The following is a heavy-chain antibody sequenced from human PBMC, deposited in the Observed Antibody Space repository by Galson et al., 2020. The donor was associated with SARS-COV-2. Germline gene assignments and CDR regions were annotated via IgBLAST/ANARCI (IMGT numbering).Heavy chain of an antibody. Sequence: GSLKLSCAASGFTFSSYNMNWVRQAPGKGQEWVSFITSSSTTYYADSVKGRFTIYRDNAKNSLYLQMSGLRDDDTALYYCSRGLSSSWPFSDFWGQGALVTVSS. CDR2: ITSSSTT. J-gene: IGHJ4*02. V-gene: IGHV3-48*02. CDR1: GFTFSSYN. CDR3: SRGLSSSWPFSDF. D-gene: IGHD6-13*01.